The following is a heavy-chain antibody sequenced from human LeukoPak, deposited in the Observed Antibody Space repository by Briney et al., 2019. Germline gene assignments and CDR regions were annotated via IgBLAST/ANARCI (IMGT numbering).Heavy chain of an antibody. D-gene: IGHD3-3*01. CDR1: GSSISSYY. Sequence: SETLSLTCTVSGSSISSYYWSWIRQPAGKGLEWIGRIYTSGSTNYNPSLKSRVTMSVDTSKNQFSLKLSSVTAADTAVYYCARDAYYDFWSGYYIVAFDIWGQGTMVTVSS. V-gene: IGHV4-4*07. CDR2: IYTSGST. CDR3: ARDAYYDFWSGYYIVAFDI. J-gene: IGHJ3*02.